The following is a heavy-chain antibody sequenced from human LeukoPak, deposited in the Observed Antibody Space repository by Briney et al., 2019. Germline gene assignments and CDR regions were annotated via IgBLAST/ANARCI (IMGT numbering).Heavy chain of an antibody. CDR2: INPSGDFT. Sequence: ASVKVSCKASGYTFNSYYMHWVRQAPGQGLEWMGIINPSGDFTSYAQKFQGRVTMTKDTSTSTVYMELSSLRSEDTAVYYCARGSIAAAGTADNWFDPWGQGTLVTVSS. CDR1: GYTFNSYY. V-gene: IGHV1-46*02. CDR3: ARGSIAAAGTADNWFDP. D-gene: IGHD6-13*01. J-gene: IGHJ5*02.